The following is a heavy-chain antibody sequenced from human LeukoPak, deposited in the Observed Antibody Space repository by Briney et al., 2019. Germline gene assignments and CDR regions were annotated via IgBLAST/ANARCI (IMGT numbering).Heavy chain of an antibody. V-gene: IGHV4-34*01. CDR1: GGSFSGYY. CDR3: ARTSPGARGRLL. J-gene: IGHJ4*02. Sequence: SETLSLTCAVYGGSFSGYYWSWIRQPPGKGLEWIGEINHSGSTNYNPSLKSRVTISVDTSKNQCSLKLSSVTAADTAVYYCARTSPGARGRLLWGQGTLVTVSS. D-gene: IGHD1-26*01. CDR2: INHSGST.